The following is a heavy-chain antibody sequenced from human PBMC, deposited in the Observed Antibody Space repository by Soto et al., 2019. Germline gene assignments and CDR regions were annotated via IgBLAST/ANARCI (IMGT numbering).Heavy chain of an antibody. CDR3: AIHRETATYYYYGQDV. CDR1: GFTFSSYG. CDR2: ISYDGSNK. V-gene: IGHV3-30*03. D-gene: IGHD2-15*01. J-gene: IGHJ6*02. Sequence: SLRLSCASSGFTFSSYGMHWVRQAPGKGLEWVAVISYDGSNKYYADSVKGRFTISRDNSKNTLYLQMNSLRAEDTALYYCAIHRETATYYYYGQDVCGLGTTVTGS.